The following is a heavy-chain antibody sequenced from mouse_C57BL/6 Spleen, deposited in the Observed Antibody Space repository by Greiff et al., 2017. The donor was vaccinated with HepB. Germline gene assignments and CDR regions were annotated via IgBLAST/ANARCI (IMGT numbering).Heavy chain of an antibody. CDR2: ISYRGST. CDR1: GYSINSGYG. CDR3: ARTARIKY. D-gene: IGHD1-2*01. J-gene: IGHJ2*01. V-gene: IGHV3-2*02. Sequence: EVQLQESGPGLVKPSQSLSLTCTVTGYSINSGYGWNWIRQFPGNKLEWMGYISYRGSTKYNPSLKSRIPINRDTSKNQFFLQLNSVTTEDTATYYCARTARIKYWGQGTTLTVSS.